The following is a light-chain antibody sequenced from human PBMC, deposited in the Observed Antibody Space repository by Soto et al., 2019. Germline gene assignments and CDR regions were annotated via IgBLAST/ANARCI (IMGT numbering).Light chain of an antibody. J-gene: IGLJ2*01. CDR2: EVS. CDR1: SSDIDDYKY. CDR3: SSYTSTSTQI. Sequence: QSALAQPASVSGSPGQSITISCTGTSSDIDDYKYVSWYQQHPGKAPKLIIYEVSDRPSGVSNRFSGSKSGNTASLTISGLQAEDEADYYCSSYTSTSTQIFGGGTKLTVL. V-gene: IGLV2-14*01.